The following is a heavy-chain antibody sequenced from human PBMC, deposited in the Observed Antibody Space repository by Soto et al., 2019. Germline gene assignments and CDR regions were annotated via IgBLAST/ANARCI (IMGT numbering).Heavy chain of an antibody. V-gene: IGHV1-69*04. CDR1: GGTFSSYT. J-gene: IGHJ3*02. CDR3: ARDRVAGRINDAFDI. Sequence: ASVKVSCKASGGTFSSYTISWVRQAPGQGLEWMGRIIPILGIANYAQKFQGRVTITADKSTSTAYMELSSLRSEDTAVYYCARDRVAGRINDAFDIGGQGTMVTVSS. CDR2: IIPILGIA. D-gene: IGHD6-19*01.